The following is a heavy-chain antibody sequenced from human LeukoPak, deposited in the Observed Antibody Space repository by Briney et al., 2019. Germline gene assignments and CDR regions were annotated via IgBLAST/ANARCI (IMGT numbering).Heavy chain of an antibody. J-gene: IGHJ5*02. V-gene: IGHV3-23*01. Sequence: PGGSLRLSCAASGFTFSSYAVSWVRQAPGKGLEWVSAISGSGGSTYCADSVKGRFTISRDNSKNTLYLQMNSLRAEDTAVYYCAKGSGNWFDPWGQGTLVTVSS. CDR1: GFTFSSYA. D-gene: IGHD2-15*01. CDR3: AKGSGNWFDP. CDR2: ISGSGGST.